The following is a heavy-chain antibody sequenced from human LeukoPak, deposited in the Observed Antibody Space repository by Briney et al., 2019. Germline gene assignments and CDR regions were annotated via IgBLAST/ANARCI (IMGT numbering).Heavy chain of an antibody. CDR3: ARDNPTLPGVPSIV. V-gene: IGHV1-18*01. J-gene: IGHJ4*02. CDR2: ISAYNGNT. D-gene: IGHD2-15*01. CDR1: GYTFTSYG. Sequence: ASVKVSCKASGYTFTSYGISWVRQAPGQGLEWMGWISAYNGNTNSAQKFQGRGTMTTDTSTSTAYTELRSLRSDDTAMYYCARDNPTLPGVPSIVWGQGTRVTVSA.